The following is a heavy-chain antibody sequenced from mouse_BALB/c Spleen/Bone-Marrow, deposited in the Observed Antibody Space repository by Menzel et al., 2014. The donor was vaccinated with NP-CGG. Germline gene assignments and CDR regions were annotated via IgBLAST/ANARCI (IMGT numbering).Heavy chain of an antibody. D-gene: IGHD2-3*01. V-gene: IGHV1-69*02. J-gene: IGHJ2*02. Sequence: QVQLKESGADLVRPGASVKLSCKASGYIFTSYWINWVKQRPGEGLEWIGDIYPSDSYTNYNEKFKDKATLTVDKSSSTAYQHLSSTTSEDSAVYYCTRTYEYFDYWGQGTSLTVSS. CDR2: IYPSDSYT. CDR1: GYIFTSYW. CDR3: TRTYEYFDY.